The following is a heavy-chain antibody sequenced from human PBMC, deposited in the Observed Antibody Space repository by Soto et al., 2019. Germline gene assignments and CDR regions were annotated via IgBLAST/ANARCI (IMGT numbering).Heavy chain of an antibody. D-gene: IGHD5-18*01. CDR2: IIPIFGTT. V-gene: IGHV1-69*13. Sequence: ASVKGSCKASGGTFRSYAISWVRQAPGQGLEWMGGIIPIFGTTNYAQKFRGRVTITADESTSTAYMELSSLRSEDTAMYYCASNLLDTAMVTTYYHPMDVWGQGTTDPVSS. CDR1: GGTFRSYA. CDR3: ASNLLDTAMVTTYYHPMDV. J-gene: IGHJ6*02.